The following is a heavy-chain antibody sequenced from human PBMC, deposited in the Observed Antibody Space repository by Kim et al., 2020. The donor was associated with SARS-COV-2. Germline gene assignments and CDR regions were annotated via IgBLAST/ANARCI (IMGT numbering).Heavy chain of an antibody. CDR3: ARDRNGPKVLLWFGELFRSHNWFDP. CDR2: ISYDGSNK. CDR1: GFTFSSYA. V-gene: IGHV3-30*04. Sequence: GGSLRLSCAASGFTFSSYAMHWVRQAPGKGLEWVAVISYDGSNKYYADSVKGRFTISRDNSKNTLYLQMNSLRAEDTAVYYCARDRNGPKVLLWFGELFRSHNWFDPWGQGTLVTVSS. D-gene: IGHD3-10*01. J-gene: IGHJ5*02.